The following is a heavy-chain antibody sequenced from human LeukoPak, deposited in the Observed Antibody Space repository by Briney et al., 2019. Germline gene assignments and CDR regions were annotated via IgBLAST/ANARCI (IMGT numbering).Heavy chain of an antibody. CDR3: ARDRGYDWPYGAFDI. CDR2: ISSSGSTI. CDR1: GFTFSDYY. Sequence: GGSLRLSCAASGFTFSDYYMSWIRQAPGKWLEWVSYISSSGSTIYYADSVKGRFTISRDNAKNSLYLQMNSLRAEDTAVYYCARDRGYDWPYGAFDIWGQGTMVTVSS. V-gene: IGHV3-11*01. J-gene: IGHJ3*02. D-gene: IGHD5-12*01.